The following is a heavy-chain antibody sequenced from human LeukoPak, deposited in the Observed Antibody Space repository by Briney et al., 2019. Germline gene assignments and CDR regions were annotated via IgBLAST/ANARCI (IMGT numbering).Heavy chain of an antibody. CDR1: GFTFSSYA. CDR2: ISGSGGST. CDR3: AKDPGYCSSTSCYGDWYFDL. Sequence: PGGSLRLSCAASGFTFSSYAMSWVRQAPGKGLEWVSAISGSGGSTYYADSVKGRFTISRDNSKNTLYLQMNSLRAEDTAVYYCAKDPGYCSSTSCYGDWYFDLWGRGTLVTVSS. J-gene: IGHJ2*01. D-gene: IGHD2-2*01. V-gene: IGHV3-23*01.